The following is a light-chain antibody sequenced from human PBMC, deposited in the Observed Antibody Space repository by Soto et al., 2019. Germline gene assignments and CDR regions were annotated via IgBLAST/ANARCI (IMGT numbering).Light chain of an antibody. CDR1: QSVLYSFTNKNY. Sequence: DIVMTQSPDSLAVSLGERATINCKSSQSVLYSFTNKNYLAWYQQKPGQSPKLLIYWASTRESGVPDRFSGSGSGTDFTLTISSLQAEDVAVYYCQQYYNTPLTFGGGTKVDIK. CDR3: QQYYNTPLT. CDR2: WAS. J-gene: IGKJ4*01. V-gene: IGKV4-1*01.